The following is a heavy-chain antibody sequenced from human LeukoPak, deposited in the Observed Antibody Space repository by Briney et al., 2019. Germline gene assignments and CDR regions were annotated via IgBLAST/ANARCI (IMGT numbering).Heavy chain of an antibody. CDR2: ISRSGSYT. D-gene: IGHD6-19*01. Sequence: GGSLRLSCAASGFTFSDSFMTWIRQAPGKGLEWVSYISRSGSYTTYADSVEGRFTISRDNAKNSLYLQMNSLRAEDTAAYYCARGRISDWTHDYWGQGTLVTVSS. J-gene: IGHJ4*02. V-gene: IGHV3-11*06. CDR3: ARGRISDWTHDY. CDR1: GFTFSDSF.